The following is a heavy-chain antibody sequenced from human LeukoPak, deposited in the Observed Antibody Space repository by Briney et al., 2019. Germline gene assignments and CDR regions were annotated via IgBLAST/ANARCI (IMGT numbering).Heavy chain of an antibody. CDR3: AKDQELATIRGYLDY. CDR2: IGDSGGVT. V-gene: IGHV3-23*01. D-gene: IGHD5-24*01. Sequence: PGASLRLSCAASGFTFYNYAMSWVRQAPEKGLEWVSAIGDSGGVTYYADSVRGRFTISRDNSENRLYLQMNSLRAEDTAVYYCAKDQELATIRGYLDYWGQGILVTVSS. J-gene: IGHJ4*02. CDR1: GFTFYNYA.